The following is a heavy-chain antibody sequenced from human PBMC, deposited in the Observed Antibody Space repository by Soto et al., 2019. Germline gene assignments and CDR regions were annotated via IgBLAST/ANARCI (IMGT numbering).Heavy chain of an antibody. V-gene: IGHV2-70*13. D-gene: IGHD3-10*01. Sequence: TLVNPTETLTLTCTFSGFSLTSPGMCVSWIRQSPGKALEWLALIERDDDDKYYSTSLKTRLTISKDTRKNQVVLTMANMEPADTATYYCARSIRGPRRFDGMDVWGQGTTVTVSS. CDR1: GFSLTSPGMC. CDR2: IERDDDDK. J-gene: IGHJ6*02. CDR3: ARSIRGPRRFDGMDV.